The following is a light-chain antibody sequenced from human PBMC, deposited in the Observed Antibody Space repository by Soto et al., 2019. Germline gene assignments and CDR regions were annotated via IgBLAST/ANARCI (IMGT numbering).Light chain of an antibody. CDR2: EVS. CDR1: SSDVGGYNY. J-gene: IGLJ3*02. CDR3: SSYAGSDNWV. Sequence: QSVLTQPPSASGSPGQSVTISCTGTSSDVGGYNYVSWYQQHPGKAPKVILYEVSKRPSGVPDRFSGSKSGNTASLTVSGLQAEDEADYYCSSYAGSDNWVFGGGTQLTVL. V-gene: IGLV2-8*01.